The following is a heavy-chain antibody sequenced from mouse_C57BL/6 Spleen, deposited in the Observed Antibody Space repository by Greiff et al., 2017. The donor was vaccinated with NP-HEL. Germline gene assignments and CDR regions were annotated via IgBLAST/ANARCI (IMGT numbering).Heavy chain of an antibody. CDR3: ARAARAMDD. Sequence: EVQGVESGGDLVKPGGSLKLSCAASGFTFSSYGMSWVRQTPDKRLEWVATISSGGSYTYYPDSVKGRFTISRDNAKNTRYLQMSSLKSEDTAMYYCARAARAMDDWGQGTSVTVSS. CDR1: GFTFSSYG. CDR2: ISSGGSYT. V-gene: IGHV5-6*01. J-gene: IGHJ4*01.